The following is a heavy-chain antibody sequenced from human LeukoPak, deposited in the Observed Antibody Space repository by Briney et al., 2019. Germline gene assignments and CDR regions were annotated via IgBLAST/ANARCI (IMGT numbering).Heavy chain of an antibody. J-gene: IGHJ3*02. CDR1: GFTFSGYW. V-gene: IGHV3-74*01. CDR3: ARSSTYYYDRGTFDI. Sequence: GGSLRLSCAASGFTFSGYWMHWVRQAPGKGLVWVSRINNDGSSTTYADSVKGRFTISRDNAKNTLYLQMNSLRAEDTAVYYCARSSTYYYDRGTFDIWGQGAMVTVSS. D-gene: IGHD3-22*01. CDR2: INNDGSST.